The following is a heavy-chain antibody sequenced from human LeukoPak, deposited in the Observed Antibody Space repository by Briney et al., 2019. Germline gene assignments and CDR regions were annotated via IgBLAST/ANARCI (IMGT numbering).Heavy chain of an antibody. CDR2: ISWNSGSI. Sequence: GGSLRLSCAASGFTFDDYAMHWVRQAPGEGLEWVSGISWNSGSIGYADSVKGRFTISRDNAKNSLYLQMNSLRAEDTALYYCAKDSEQWLDPNDAFDIWGQGTMVTVSS. CDR3: AKDSEQWLDPNDAFDI. D-gene: IGHD6-19*01. V-gene: IGHV3-9*01. J-gene: IGHJ3*02. CDR1: GFTFDDYA.